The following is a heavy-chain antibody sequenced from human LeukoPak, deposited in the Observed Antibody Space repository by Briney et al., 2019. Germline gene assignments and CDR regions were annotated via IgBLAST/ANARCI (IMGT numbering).Heavy chain of an antibody. CDR3: ARRQSPDY. Sequence: GESQKISCKGSGYTFTSYWIGWVRQMPGKGLEWMGIIYPGDSEIIYSPFFQGQVTISADKSITTAYLQWSSLKASDSAMYYCARRQSPDYWGQGTLVTVSS. CDR1: GYTFTSYW. J-gene: IGHJ4*02. CDR2: IYPGDSEI. V-gene: IGHV5-51*01.